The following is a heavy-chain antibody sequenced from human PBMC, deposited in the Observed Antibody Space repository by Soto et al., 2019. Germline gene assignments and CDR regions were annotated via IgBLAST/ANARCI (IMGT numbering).Heavy chain of an antibody. CDR3: ARDPGQDEAMDY. V-gene: IGHV3-33*04. CDR1: GFAFSNFG. Sequence: QVQVVESGGGVVQPGRSLRLSCATSGFAFSNFGMHWVRQVPGKGLEWVAVIWHNGKNKDYADYAKGRFTSSRDNSKNILYLEMNSLRVEDTAIYYCARDPGQDEAMDYWGQGTLVTVSS. J-gene: IGHJ4*02. CDR2: IWHNGKNK.